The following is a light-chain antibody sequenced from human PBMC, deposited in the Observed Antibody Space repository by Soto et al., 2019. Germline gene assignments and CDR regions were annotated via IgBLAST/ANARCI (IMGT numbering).Light chain of an antibody. V-gene: IGKV1-39*01. CDR1: QSISSY. J-gene: IGKJ1*01. CDR3: QQSYSTPGT. Sequence: DIQMTQSPSSLSASVGDRVTITCRARQSISSYLNWYQQKPGKAPKLLIYAASSLQSGVPSRFSCSGSGTDFTLTISSLQPEDFATYYCQQSYSTPGTFGQGTKVEIK. CDR2: AAS.